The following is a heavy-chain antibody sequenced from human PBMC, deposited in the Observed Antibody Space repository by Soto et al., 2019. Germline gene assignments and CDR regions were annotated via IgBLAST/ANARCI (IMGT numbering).Heavy chain of an antibody. V-gene: IGHV3-30*18. CDR3: ANSITMIPGD. Sequence: QVQLVESGGGVVQPGRSLRLSCAASGFTFSSYGMHWVRQAPGKGLEWVAVISYDGSNKYYADSVKGRFTISRDNSKNTLYLQMNSLRAEDTAVYYCANSITMIPGDWGQGTLVTVSS. J-gene: IGHJ4*02. CDR2: ISYDGSNK. D-gene: IGHD3-22*01. CDR1: GFTFSSYG.